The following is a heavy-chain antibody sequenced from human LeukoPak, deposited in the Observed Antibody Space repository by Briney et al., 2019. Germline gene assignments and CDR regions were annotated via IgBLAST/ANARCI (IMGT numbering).Heavy chain of an antibody. CDR2: INWDGGST. V-gene: IGHV3-43*01. Sequence: GGSLRLSCAASGFMFDDYTMHGVRQAPGKGLEWVSLINWDGGSTYYAGSVKGRFTISRDNSKNSLYLQMNSLRTEDTALYHCAKGDVDSPMNFYHWGQGTLITVSS. CDR1: GFMFDDYT. D-gene: IGHD5-18*01. J-gene: IGHJ4*02. CDR3: AKGDVDSPMNFYH.